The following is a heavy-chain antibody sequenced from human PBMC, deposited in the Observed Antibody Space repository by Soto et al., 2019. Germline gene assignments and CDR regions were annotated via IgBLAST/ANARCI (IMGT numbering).Heavy chain of an antibody. V-gene: IGHV4-39*01. CDR3: ASLINPRTVVNEC. D-gene: IGHD2-2*01. J-gene: IGHJ4*02. Sequence: NPSETLSLTCTVSVGSISSSSYYLGWIRHPPGKGLEWIGSIYYSWSTYYKPSLKSRVTISVDTYKNQFSLKLSSVTSADTAVYYCASLINPRTVVNECWGKGTMVTVSS. CDR1: VGSISSSSYY. CDR2: IYYSWST.